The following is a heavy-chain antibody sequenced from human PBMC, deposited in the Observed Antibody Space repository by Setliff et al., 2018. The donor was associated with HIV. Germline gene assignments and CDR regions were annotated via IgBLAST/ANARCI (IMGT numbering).Heavy chain of an antibody. J-gene: IGHJ3*01. Sequence: PSETRSLTCSVSGDSITHYYWNWIRQPPGKGLEWIGNIFDSENNNYNPSLKSRVSMSVDTSKNQFSLRLTSVTAADTAVYYCARQITSVTPEMLVVNDSFDVWGQGKMVTVSS. CDR1: GDSITHYY. V-gene: IGHV4-59*01. CDR3: ARQITSVTPEMLVVNDSFDV. D-gene: IGHD4-17*01. CDR2: IFDSENN.